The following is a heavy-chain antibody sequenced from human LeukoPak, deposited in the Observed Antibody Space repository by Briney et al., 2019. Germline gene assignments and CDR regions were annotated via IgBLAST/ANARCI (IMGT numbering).Heavy chain of an antibody. CDR1: GFTFSSYW. D-gene: IGHD5-12*01. J-gene: IGHJ4*02. CDR3: ARGQYGGHDSIGDY. Sequence: PGGSLRLSCAASGFTFSSYWMHWVRQAPGKGLVWVSRINSDGSNTDYADSVKGRITISRDNAKNTLFLQMNSLRDEDTAVYYCARGQYGGHDSIGDYWGQGTLVTVSS. CDR2: INSDGSNT. V-gene: IGHV3-74*01.